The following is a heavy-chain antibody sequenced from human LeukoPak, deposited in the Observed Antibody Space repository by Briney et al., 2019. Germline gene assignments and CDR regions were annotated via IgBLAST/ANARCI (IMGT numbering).Heavy chain of an antibody. Sequence: PSETLSLTCTVSGYSISSGYYWGWIRQPPGKGLEWIGSIYYSGSTYYNPSLKSRVTISVDTSKNQFSLELSSVTAADTAVYYCARDPTYYYDSSGYYAYWGQGTLVAVSS. D-gene: IGHD3-22*01. CDR3: ARDPTYYYDSSGYYAY. V-gene: IGHV4-38-2*02. CDR1: GYSISSGYY. J-gene: IGHJ4*02. CDR2: IYYSGST.